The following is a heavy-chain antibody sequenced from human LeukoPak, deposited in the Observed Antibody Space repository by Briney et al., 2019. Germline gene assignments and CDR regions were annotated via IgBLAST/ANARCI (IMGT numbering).Heavy chain of an antibody. V-gene: IGHV1-8*01. D-gene: IGHD4-17*01. J-gene: IGHJ3*02. Sequence: ASVKVSCKASGYTFTSYDINWVRQATGQGLEWMGWMNPNSGNTGYAQKFQGRVTMTTDTSTSTAYMELRSLRSGDTAVYYCARGHNYLYGDYGDAFDIWGQGTMVTVSS. CDR1: GYTFTSYD. CDR2: MNPNSGNT. CDR3: ARGHNYLYGDYGDAFDI.